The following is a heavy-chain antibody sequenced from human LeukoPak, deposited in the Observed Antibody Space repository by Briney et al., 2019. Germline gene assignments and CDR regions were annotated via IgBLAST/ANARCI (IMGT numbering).Heavy chain of an antibody. Sequence: GSLRLSCAASGFTFSDYYMNWIRQAPGKGLEWVSSISSSGSTTNYADSAKGRFTISRDNAKNSLYLQMNSLRAEDTAVYYCARNPWDFWSGYHDYWGQGTLVTVSS. J-gene: IGHJ4*02. CDR3: ARNPWDFWSGYHDY. V-gene: IGHV3-11*04. CDR2: ISSSGSTT. D-gene: IGHD3-3*01. CDR1: GFTFSDYY.